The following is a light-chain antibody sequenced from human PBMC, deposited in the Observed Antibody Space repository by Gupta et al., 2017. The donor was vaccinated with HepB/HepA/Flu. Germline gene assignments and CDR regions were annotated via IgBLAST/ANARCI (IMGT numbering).Light chain of an antibody. CDR1: QGISSY. V-gene: IGKV1-8*01. Sequence: AIRMTQSPSSFSASTGDRVTITRRASQGISSYLAWYQQKPGKAPKLLIYATSTLQSGVPSRFSGSGSGTDFTLTISCLQSEDFATYYCQQCYSYPRTFGQGTKVEIK. CDR2: ATS. J-gene: IGKJ1*01. CDR3: QQCYSYPRT.